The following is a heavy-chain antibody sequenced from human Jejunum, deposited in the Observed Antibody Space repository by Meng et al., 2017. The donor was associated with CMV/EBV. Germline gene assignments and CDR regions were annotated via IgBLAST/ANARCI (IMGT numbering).Heavy chain of an antibody. CDR2: INANSGAT. V-gene: IGHV1-2*02. CDR3: ARDGVGSVTDLDY. Sequence: CKASGFTFTDYYLYWVRQAPGQGLEYMGWINANSGATGCAQKFQGRVSMTRDTSISTIYMELGGLRPDDTAVYYCARDGVGSVTDLDYWGQGTLVTVSS. CDR1: GFTFTDYY. J-gene: IGHJ4*02. D-gene: IGHD2-8*01.